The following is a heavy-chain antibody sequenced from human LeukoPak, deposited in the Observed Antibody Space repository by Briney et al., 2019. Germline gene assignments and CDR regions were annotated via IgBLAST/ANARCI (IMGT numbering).Heavy chain of an antibody. CDR2: IRYDGSNK. Sequence: PGGSLRLSCAASGFTFSSYAMHWVRQAPGKGLEWVAFIRYDGSNKYYADSVKGRFTISRDNSKNTLYLQMNSLRAEDTAVYYCAKPFEYRLLNSFDYWGQGTLVTVSS. J-gene: IGHJ4*02. CDR1: GFTFSSYA. V-gene: IGHV3-30*02. D-gene: IGHD2-2*01. CDR3: AKPFEYRLLNSFDY.